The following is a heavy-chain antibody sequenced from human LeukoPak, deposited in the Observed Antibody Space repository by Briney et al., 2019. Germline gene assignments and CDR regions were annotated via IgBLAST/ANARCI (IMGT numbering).Heavy chain of an antibody. Sequence: QSGGSLRLSCAASGFTFSSYGMSWVRQVPGKGLEWVSAISGSGGSTYYADSVKGRFTISRDNSKNTLYLQMNSLRAEDTAVYYCAKDLSGILTGYPFDYWGQGTLVTVSS. J-gene: IGHJ4*02. D-gene: IGHD3-9*01. V-gene: IGHV3-23*01. CDR3: AKDLSGILTGYPFDY. CDR1: GFTFSSYG. CDR2: ISGSGGST.